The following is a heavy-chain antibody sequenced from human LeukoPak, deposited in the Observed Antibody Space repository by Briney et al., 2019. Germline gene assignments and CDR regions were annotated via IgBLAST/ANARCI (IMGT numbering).Heavy chain of an antibody. V-gene: IGHV3-7*03. CDR2: IKRDGSEK. Sequence: GGSLRLSCAASGFTFSSYWMSWVRQAPGKGLEWVANIKRDGSEKYYVDSVKGRFTISRDNAKNSLYLQMNSLRAEDTAVYYCARELKGIAVALDYWGQGTLVTVSS. CDR3: ARELKGIAVALDY. D-gene: IGHD6-19*01. J-gene: IGHJ4*02. CDR1: GFTFSSYW.